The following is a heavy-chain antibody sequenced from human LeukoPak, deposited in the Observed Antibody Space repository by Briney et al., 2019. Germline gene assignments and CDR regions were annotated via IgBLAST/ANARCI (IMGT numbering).Heavy chain of an antibody. J-gene: IGHJ4*02. D-gene: IGHD2-2*01. V-gene: IGHV1-2*02. CDR2: INPNSGGT. CDR1: GYTFTDYY. Sequence: ASVKVSCKASGYTFTDYYMHWVRQAPGQGLEWIGWINPNSGGTNYAQKFQGRVTMTRDTSISTAYMELSRLRSDDTAVYYCARGYCSSTSCYAAGPDYWGQGTLVTVSS. CDR3: ARGYCSSTSCYAAGPDY.